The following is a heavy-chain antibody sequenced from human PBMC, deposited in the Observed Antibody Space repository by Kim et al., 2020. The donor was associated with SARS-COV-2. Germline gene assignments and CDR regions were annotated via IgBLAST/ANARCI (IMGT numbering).Heavy chain of an antibody. D-gene: IGHD2-15*01. Sequence: GGSLRLSCAASGFSFGTHSMNWVRQSPRKGLEWLASISSSSTYIYYADSVKGRFAISRDNGQDSLYLQMDSLRADDTGVYYCVGVAASVFYYDYWGQGTLVTVSS. J-gene: IGHJ4*02. CDR3: VGVAASVFYYDY. CDR2: ISSSSTYI. V-gene: IGHV3-21*01. CDR1: GFSFGTHS.